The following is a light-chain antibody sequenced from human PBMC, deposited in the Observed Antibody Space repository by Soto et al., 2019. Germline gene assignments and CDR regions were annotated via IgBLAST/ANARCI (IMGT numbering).Light chain of an antibody. V-gene: IGLV2-14*01. CDR1: SSDVGGYNY. CDR2: EVS. Sequence: QSVLTQPAPVSGSPGQSITISCTGTSSDVGGYNYVSWYQQHPGKAPKLMIYEVSNRPSGVSNRFSGSKSGNTASLTISGLQAEDEADYYCNSYSSSTFYVFGTGTKVTVL. J-gene: IGLJ1*01. CDR3: NSYSSSTFYV.